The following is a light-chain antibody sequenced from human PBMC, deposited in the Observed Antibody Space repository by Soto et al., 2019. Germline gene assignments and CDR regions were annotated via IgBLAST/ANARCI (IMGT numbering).Light chain of an antibody. J-gene: IGLJ3*02. V-gene: IGLV3-25*03. Sequence: SYELTQPPSVSGSPGQTARITCSGDALPKQYAYWYQQKPGQAPVLVIYKDSERPSGLPERFSGSSSGTTVTLTISGVQAEDEADYYCQSADSSGTYKVFGGGTKLTVL. CDR3: QSADSSGTYKV. CDR2: KDS. CDR1: ALPKQY.